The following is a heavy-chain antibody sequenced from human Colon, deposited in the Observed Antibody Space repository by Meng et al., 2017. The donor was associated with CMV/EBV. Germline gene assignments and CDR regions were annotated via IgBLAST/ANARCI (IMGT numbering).Heavy chain of an antibody. CDR3: ARRFYYAPGSPTLDV. CDR1: EFSLSQYA. CDR2: ASSDGSNT. D-gene: IGHD3-10*01. Sequence: GESLKISCVASEFSLSQYAVHWVRQAPGRGLEWLAVASSDGSNTFYAQSVQGRFYISRDNSKNAVFVYMTPLGDEDTAVYYCARRFYYAPGSPTLDVWGQGTTVTVSS. J-gene: IGHJ6*02. V-gene: IGHV3-30-3*02.